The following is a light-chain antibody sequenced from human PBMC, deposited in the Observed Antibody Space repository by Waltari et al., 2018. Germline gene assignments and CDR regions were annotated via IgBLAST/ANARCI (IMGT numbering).Light chain of an antibody. CDR3: QQSYRTPFT. CDR1: QSISTN. CDR2: AAS. J-gene: IGKJ5*01. V-gene: IGKV1-39*01. Sequence: DIQMTQSPSSLSAFVGDRVTITCRASQSISTNLNWYQQKPGKAPKLRIYAASSLQSGVPARFSSRGAGTDFTLTISSLQPEDFATYYCQQSYRTPFTFGQGTRLEIK.